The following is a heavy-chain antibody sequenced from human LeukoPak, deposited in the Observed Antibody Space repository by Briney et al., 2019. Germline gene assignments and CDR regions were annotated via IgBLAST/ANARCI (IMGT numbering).Heavy chain of an antibody. V-gene: IGHV3-23*01. CDR2: INGSGVIT. D-gene: IGHD3-16*01. J-gene: IGHJ4*02. Sequence: GGSLRLSCAASEFTFSKYAMNWVRQAPGKGLEWVSGINGSGVITFYVDSVKGRFTISRDNSKNTLYFQMNSLRAEDTAIYYCAKDSSQGGDYFDSWGQGTLVTVSS. CDR1: EFTFSKYA. CDR3: AKDSSQGGDYFDS.